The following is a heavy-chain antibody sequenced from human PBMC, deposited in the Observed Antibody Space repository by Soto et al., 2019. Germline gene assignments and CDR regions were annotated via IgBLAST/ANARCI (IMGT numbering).Heavy chain of an antibody. D-gene: IGHD6-19*01. CDR3: ARAVAVPADFDY. CDR1: GYTFTGYA. J-gene: IGHJ4*02. CDR2: INAGNGNT. V-gene: IGHV1-3*05. Sequence: QVQLVQSGAEEKKPGASVKVSCKASGYTFTGYAMHRVRQAPGQRLEWMGWINAGNGNTKYSPKFQGRGTITRDTSASTAYMELSSLRSEDTAVYYCARAVAVPADFDYWGQGTLVTVSS.